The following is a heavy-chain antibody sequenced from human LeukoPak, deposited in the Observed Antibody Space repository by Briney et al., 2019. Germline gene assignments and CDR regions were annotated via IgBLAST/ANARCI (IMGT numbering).Heavy chain of an antibody. V-gene: IGHV1-2*02. Sequence: SVKVSCKASGYTFTSYAMNWVRQAPGQGLEWMGWINPNRGGTNYAQKFQGRVTMTRDTSISTAYMELSRLRSDDTAVYYCARGRTYYYGSGSFVYWGQGTLVTVSS. CDR3: ARGRTYYYGSGSFVY. J-gene: IGHJ4*02. D-gene: IGHD3-10*01. CDR1: GYTFTSYA. CDR2: INPNRGGT.